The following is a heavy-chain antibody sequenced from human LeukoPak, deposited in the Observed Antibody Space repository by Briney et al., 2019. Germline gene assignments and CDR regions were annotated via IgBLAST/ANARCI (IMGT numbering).Heavy chain of an antibody. Sequence: PSETLSLTCTVSGGSLSSSSYYWGWIRQPPGKGLEWLGSIYHSGSTYYNPSLNSRVTISVDTSKNQFSLKLRSVTAADTAVYYCARSLVVPAHYYYYYYMDVWGKGTTVTVSS. J-gene: IGHJ6*03. CDR3: ARSLVVPAHYYYYYYMDV. CDR2: IYHSGST. CDR1: GGSLSSSSYY. V-gene: IGHV4-39*01. D-gene: IGHD2-2*01.